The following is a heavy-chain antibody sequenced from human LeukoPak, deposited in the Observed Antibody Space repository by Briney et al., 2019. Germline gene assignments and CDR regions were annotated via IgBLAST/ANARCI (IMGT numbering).Heavy chain of an antibody. CDR2: IYYSGST. Sequence: SETLSLTCTVSGGSISSYYWSWIRQPPGKGLEWIGYIYYSGSTNYNPSLKSRVTISVDTSKNQFSLKLSSVTAADTAVYYCARHIAAAGYIYYYGMDVWGQGTTVTVSS. CDR1: GGSISSYY. J-gene: IGHJ6*02. D-gene: IGHD6-13*01. CDR3: ARHIAAAGYIYYYGMDV. V-gene: IGHV4-59*08.